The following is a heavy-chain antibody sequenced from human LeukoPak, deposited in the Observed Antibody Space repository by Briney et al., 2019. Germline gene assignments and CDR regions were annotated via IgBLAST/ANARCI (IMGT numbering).Heavy chain of an antibody. J-gene: IGHJ5*02. Sequence: GASLQISCQGSGSSFTSYWIGWVRQMPGKGLEWMGIIYPGDSDTRYSPSFQGQVTISADKSISTAYLQWSSLKASDTAMYYCASFSSSWYRLSWGQGTLVTVSS. CDR1: GSSFTSYW. CDR3: ASFSSSWYRLS. CDR2: IYPGDSDT. D-gene: IGHD6-13*01. V-gene: IGHV5-51*01.